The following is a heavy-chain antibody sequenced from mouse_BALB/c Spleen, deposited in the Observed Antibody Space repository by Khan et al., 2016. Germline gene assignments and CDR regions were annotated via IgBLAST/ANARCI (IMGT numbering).Heavy chain of an antibody. Sequence: EVELVESGGGLVQPGGSLRLSCATSGFTFTDYYMSWVRQPPGKALEWLGFIRNKANGYTTEYSASVKGRFTISRDNSQSILYLQMTTLRAEDSATYYCARKGAGRATGYAMDYWGQETSVTVSS. CDR1: GFTFTDYY. J-gene: IGHJ4*01. D-gene: IGHD3-3*01. CDR3: ARKGAGRATGYAMDY. CDR2: IRNKANGYTT. V-gene: IGHV7-3*02.